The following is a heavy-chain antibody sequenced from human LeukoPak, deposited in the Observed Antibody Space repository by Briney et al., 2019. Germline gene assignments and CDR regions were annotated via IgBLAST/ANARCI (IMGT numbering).Heavy chain of an antibody. J-gene: IGHJ4*02. CDR1: GGSFSGYY. D-gene: IGHD5-12*01. CDR2: INHSGST. V-gene: IGHV4-34*01. Sequence: SETLSLTCAVYGGSFSGYYWSWIRQPPGKGLEWIGEINHSGSTNYNPSLKSRVTISVDTSKNQFSLKLSSVTAADTAVYYCARVGVDSGYDSEDYWGQGTLVTVSS. CDR3: ARVGVDSGYDSEDY.